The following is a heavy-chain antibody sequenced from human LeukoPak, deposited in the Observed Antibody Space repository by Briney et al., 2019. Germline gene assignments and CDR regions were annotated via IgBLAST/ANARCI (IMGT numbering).Heavy chain of an antibody. CDR1: GGSFSGYY. CDR3: ARDWGYSYGVEYFDL. CDR2: INHSGST. V-gene: IGHV4-34*01. Sequence: SETLSLTCAVYGGSFSGYYWSWIRQPPGKGLEWIGEINHSGSTNYNPSLKSRVTISVDTSKNQFSLKLSSVTAADTAVYYCARDWGYSYGVEYFDLWGRGALVTVSS. D-gene: IGHD5-18*01. J-gene: IGHJ2*01.